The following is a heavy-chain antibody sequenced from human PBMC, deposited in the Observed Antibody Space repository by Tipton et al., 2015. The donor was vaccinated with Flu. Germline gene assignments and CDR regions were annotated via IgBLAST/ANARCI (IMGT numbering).Heavy chain of an antibody. CDR3: VREAPYGLIWAGGYFDY. D-gene: IGHD2-15*01. CDR1: GFTFSSHS. CDR2: ITSSGASI. J-gene: IGHJ4*02. V-gene: IGHV3-21*06. Sequence: SLRLSCAASGFTFSSHSMDWVRQAPGKGLEWLASITSSGASISYAESLRGRITISRDNAKNFLYLQMDSLRVDDTAVYFCVREAPYGLIWAGGYFDYWGQGTPVTVSS.